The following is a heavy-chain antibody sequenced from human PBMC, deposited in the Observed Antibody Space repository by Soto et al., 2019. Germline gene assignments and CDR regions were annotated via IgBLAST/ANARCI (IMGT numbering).Heavy chain of an antibody. CDR1: NGSISTNGHY. D-gene: IGHD6-19*01. J-gene: IGHJ4*02. CDR3: AREQWGFDS. CDR2: IYYTGSS. V-gene: IGHV4-31*03. Sequence: SETLSLTCTVSNGSISTNGHYWTWIRQRPGKGLEWIAYIYYTGSSYYNPSLKSRLTISIDTSKNQFSLTLRSVTAADTAVYYCAREQWGFDSWGQGTLVTV.